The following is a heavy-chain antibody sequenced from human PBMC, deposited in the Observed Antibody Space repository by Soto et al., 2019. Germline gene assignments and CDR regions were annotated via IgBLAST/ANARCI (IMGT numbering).Heavy chain of an antibody. J-gene: IGHJ4*02. Sequence: ASVKVSCKASGYTFTSHYMHWVRQAPGQGLEWMGIINPSGGSTSYAQKFQGRVTMTRDTSTSTVYMELSSLRSEDTAVYYCARDPDIVLMVYAHGYFDYWGQGTLVTVSS. CDR3: ARDPDIVLMVYAHGYFDY. CDR1: GYTFTSHY. D-gene: IGHD2-8*01. CDR2: INPSGGST. V-gene: IGHV1-46*03.